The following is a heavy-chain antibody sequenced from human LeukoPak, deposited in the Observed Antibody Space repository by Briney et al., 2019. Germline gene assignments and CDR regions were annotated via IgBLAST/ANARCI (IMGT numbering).Heavy chain of an antibody. V-gene: IGHV3-23*01. CDR2: VSTSGRST. CDR3: AKGFYKGNSYYYFDY. D-gene: IGHD5-18*01. Sequence: GSLRLSCAASGFTFSTYAMSWVRQAPGKGLEWVSTVSTSGRSTYYADSVKGRFTISRDNSKNTLSLQMNSLRAEDTAVYYCAKGFYKGNSYYYFDYWGQGTLVTVSS. CDR1: GFTFSTYA. J-gene: IGHJ4*02.